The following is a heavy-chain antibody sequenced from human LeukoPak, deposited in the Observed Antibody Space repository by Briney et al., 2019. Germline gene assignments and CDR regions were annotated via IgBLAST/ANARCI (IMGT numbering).Heavy chain of an antibody. J-gene: IGHJ3*02. D-gene: IGHD4-17*01. CDR2: ISSNGGST. CDR1: GFTFSSYA. Sequence: GGSLRLSCAASGFTFSSYAMHWVRQAPGKGLEYVSAISSNGGSTYYANSVKGRFTISRDNSKNTLYLQMGSLRAEDMAVYYCARVRAVGYGGYEHAFDIWGQGTMVTVSS. V-gene: IGHV3-64*01. CDR3: ARVRAVGYGGYEHAFDI.